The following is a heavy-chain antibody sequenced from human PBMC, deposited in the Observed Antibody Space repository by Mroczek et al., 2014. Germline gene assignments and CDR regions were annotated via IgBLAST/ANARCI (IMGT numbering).Heavy chain of an antibody. CDR2: IYYSGST. D-gene: IGHD6-13*01. CDR3: ARAAGSYSSPSFDP. V-gene: IGHV4-59*01. Sequence: VQLLESGPGLVKPSETLSLTCTVSGGSISSYYWSWIRQPPGKGLEWIGYIYYSGSTNYNPSLKSRVTISVDTSKNQFSLKLSSVTAADTAVYYCARAAGSYSSPSFDPWGQGTLVTVSS. CDR1: GGSISSYY. J-gene: IGHJ5*02.